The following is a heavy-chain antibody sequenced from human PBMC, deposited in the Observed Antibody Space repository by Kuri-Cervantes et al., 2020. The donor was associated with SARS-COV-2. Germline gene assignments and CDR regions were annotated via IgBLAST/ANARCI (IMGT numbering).Heavy chain of an antibody. D-gene: IGHD2-2*01. V-gene: IGHV3-21*01. Sequence: GGSLRLSCAASGFTFSTFSMNWVRQAPGKGLEGVSSISRSSSDIYYADSVKGRFTISRDNAKNSLYLQMNSLRAEDTAVYYCATLGYCSSTSCPSASYYYYYGMDVWGQGTTVTVSS. CDR2: ISRSSSDI. J-gene: IGHJ6*02. CDR3: ATLGYCSSTSCPSASYYYYYGMDV. CDR1: GFTFSTFS.